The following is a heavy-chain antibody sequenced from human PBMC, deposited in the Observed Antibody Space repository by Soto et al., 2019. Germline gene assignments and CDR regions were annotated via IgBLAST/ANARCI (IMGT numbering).Heavy chain of an antibody. J-gene: IGHJ4*02. D-gene: IGHD6-6*01. CDR2: ISGSGSST. CDR1: GFIFSNYA. Sequence: GGSLRLSCAASGFIFSNYAMSWVRQAPGKGLEWVSFISGSGSSTYYADSVKGRFTISRGNSKNTLYLQMNSLRAEDAAAYYCVREASSSGLHLDHWGRGTLVTVSS. V-gene: IGHV3-23*01. CDR3: VREASSSGLHLDH.